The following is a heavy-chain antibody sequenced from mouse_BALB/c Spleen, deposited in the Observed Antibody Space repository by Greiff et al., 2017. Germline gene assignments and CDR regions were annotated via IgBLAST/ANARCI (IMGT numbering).Heavy chain of an antibody. D-gene: IGHD1-1*01. Sequence: QVQLQQPGAELVKPGASVKLSCKASGYTFTSYWMHWVKQRPGQGLEWIGEINPSNGRTNYNEKFKSKATLTVDKSSSTAYMQLSSLTSEDSAVYYCARRYYGSRNWYFDVWGAGTTVTVSS. CDR1: GYTFTSYW. CDR2: INPSNGRT. CDR3: ARRYYGSRNWYFDV. J-gene: IGHJ1*01. V-gene: IGHV1S81*02.